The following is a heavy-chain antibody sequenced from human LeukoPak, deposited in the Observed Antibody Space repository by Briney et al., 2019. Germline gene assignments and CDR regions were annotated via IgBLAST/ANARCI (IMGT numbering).Heavy chain of an antibody. CDR2: LYYSGST. V-gene: IGHV4-31*03. Sequence: SETLSLTSTLPGDSISSSGYYWSWIRQHPGKCLGWLGYLYYSGSTYYNPSLKSRATISVDTSKTQFSLKLSSGTAADAAVYYCARDGCSGGSCYIDYWGQGTLVTVSS. CDR3: ARDGCSGGSCYIDY. CDR1: GDSISSSGYY. J-gene: IGHJ4*02. D-gene: IGHD2-15*01.